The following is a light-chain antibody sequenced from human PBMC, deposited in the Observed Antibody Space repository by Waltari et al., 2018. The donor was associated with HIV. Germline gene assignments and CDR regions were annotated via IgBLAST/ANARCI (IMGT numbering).Light chain of an antibody. CDR3: GAWDNSLGAVV. CDR2: DNN. Sequence: QSVLTQPPSVSAAPGQKVTISCSGTSSTIGNYYVSWYQQFPGTIPNLLLYDNNERTAGIPDRFSGSKSGTSATLGITGLQTGDEADYYCGAWDNSLGAVVFGGGTKRTVL. CDR1: SSTIGNYY. J-gene: IGLJ3*02. V-gene: IGLV1-51*01.